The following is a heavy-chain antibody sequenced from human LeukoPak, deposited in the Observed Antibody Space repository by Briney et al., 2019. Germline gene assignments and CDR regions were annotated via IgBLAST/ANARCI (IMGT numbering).Heavy chain of an antibody. V-gene: IGHV4-39*07. CDR2: IHYSGNT. CDR1: GGSISSRSYY. Sequence: PSETLSLTCTVSGGSISSRSYYWGWIRQPPGKGLEWIGSIHYSGNTYYNSSLKSRVTVSVDTSKSQFSLNLSSVTAADTAVYYCAEVPFYYFYYIDVWGKGTTVTVSS. D-gene: IGHD4/OR15-4a*01. CDR3: AEVPFYYFYYIDV. J-gene: IGHJ6*03.